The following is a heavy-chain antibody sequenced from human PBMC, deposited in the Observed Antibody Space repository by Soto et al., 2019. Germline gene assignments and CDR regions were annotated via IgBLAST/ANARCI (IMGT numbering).Heavy chain of an antibody. V-gene: IGHV3-30*18. CDR1: GFTFSNCG. Sequence: GGSLRLSCAASGFTFSNCGMHWGRQAPGKGLEWVAAISADGSDKYFSDSVKGRFTISRDNSKNTLFLQMNSLRVEDTAVYYCTKGSEVARQELDYWGQGTLVTVSS. D-gene: IGHD3-3*01. CDR2: ISADGSDK. J-gene: IGHJ4*02. CDR3: TKGSEVARQELDY.